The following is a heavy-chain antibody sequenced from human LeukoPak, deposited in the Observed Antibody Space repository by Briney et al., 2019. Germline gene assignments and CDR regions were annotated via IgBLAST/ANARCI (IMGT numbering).Heavy chain of an antibody. Sequence: SETLSLTCIVSGGSISSYYWSWIRQPPGKGLEWIGYIYYSGSTNYNPSLKSRVTISVDTSKNQFSLKLSSVTAADTAVYYCARGPDGCGSSCSLDYWGQGTLVTVSS. CDR2: IYYSGST. CDR1: GGSISSYY. D-gene: IGHD6-13*01. CDR3: ARGPDGCGSSCSLDY. V-gene: IGHV4-59*01. J-gene: IGHJ4*02.